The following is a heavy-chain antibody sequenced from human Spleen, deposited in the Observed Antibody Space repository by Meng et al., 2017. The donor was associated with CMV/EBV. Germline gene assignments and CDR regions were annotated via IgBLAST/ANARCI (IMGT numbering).Heavy chain of an antibody. J-gene: IGHJ5*02. CDR2: IYPGDSNA. Sequence: KVSCKGSGYKFSNNWIGWVRQMPGKGLEWMGIIYPGDSNARYSPSFQGQVTISADKSINTAYLQWSSLKASDSATYYCARAPPYDYGGNSGWFDPWGQGTLVTVSS. V-gene: IGHV5-51*01. CDR1: GYKFSNNW. D-gene: IGHD4-23*01. CDR3: ARAPPYDYGGNSGWFDP.